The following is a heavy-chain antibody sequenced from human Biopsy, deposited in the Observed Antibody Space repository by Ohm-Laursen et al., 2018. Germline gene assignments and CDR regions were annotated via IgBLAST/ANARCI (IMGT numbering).Heavy chain of an antibody. V-gene: IGHV4-59*01. CDR2: VFDRGTT. D-gene: IGHD6-19*01. CDR1: GDSITRSY. Sequence: TLSLTCTLSGDSITRSYWSWIRQSPGKGLVWIGHVFDRGTTNYNPSVKSRVTISVDTSKNHFSLKLTSVTAADTAVYYCARESALAGDFDSWGQGTLVTVSS. CDR3: ARESALAGDFDS. J-gene: IGHJ4*02.